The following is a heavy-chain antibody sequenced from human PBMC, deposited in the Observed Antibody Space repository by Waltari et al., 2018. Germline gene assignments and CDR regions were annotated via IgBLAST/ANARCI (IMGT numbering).Heavy chain of an antibody. D-gene: IGHD5-12*01. CDR2: IYHSRTT. J-gene: IGHJ4*02. CDR3: ARHVGDGYELHFDY. V-gene: IGHV4-38-2*01. Sequence: QVKLEESGPGLVQPSETLSLTCAVSGYSSSGGYYWGWSREPPGKGLAWIVSIYHSRTTYYNPSLKSRATISVDTSNTQFSLQLSSVTAADTAEYYCARHVGDGYELHFDYWGQGTLVTVSS. CDR1: GYSSSGGYY.